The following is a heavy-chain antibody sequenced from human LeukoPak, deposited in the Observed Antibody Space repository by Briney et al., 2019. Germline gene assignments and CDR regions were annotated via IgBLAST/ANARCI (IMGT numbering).Heavy chain of an antibody. Sequence: GGSLRLSCAASGFTFSSYAMHWVRQAPGKGLEWVAVISYDGSNKYYADSVKGRFTISRDNSKNTLYLQMNSLRAEDTAVYYCARDPDQQLVFDYWGQGTLVTVSS. J-gene: IGHJ4*02. CDR2: ISYDGSNK. CDR1: GFTFSSYA. V-gene: IGHV3-30-3*01. D-gene: IGHD6-13*01. CDR3: ARDPDQQLVFDY.